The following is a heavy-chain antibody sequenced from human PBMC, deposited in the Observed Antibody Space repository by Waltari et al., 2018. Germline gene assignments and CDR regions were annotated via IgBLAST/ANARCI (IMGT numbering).Heavy chain of an antibody. Sequence: QVQLQESGPGLVKPSETLSLTCTVPGGSISSYYCSCIWPPPGKGLEWIGYIYYSGGTNYNPSLKGRVTISVDTSKNQFSLKLSSVTAADTAVYYCASLGWELLKGATQYFQHWGQGTLVTVSS. CDR2: IYYSGGT. V-gene: IGHV4-59*01. J-gene: IGHJ1*01. CDR1: GGSISSYY. CDR3: ASLGWELLKGATQYFQH. D-gene: IGHD1-26*01.